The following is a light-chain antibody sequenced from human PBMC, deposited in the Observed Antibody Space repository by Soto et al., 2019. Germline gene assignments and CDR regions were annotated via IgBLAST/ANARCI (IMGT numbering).Light chain of an antibody. CDR2: RAS. CDR1: QTIYSN. J-gene: IGKJ1*01. Sequence: IQMTQSPATLSVSPGERATLSCRASQTIYSNVAWYQQRPGQAPRLLIYRASARATGIQARFSGSGSGTEFTLTICSLQSEDSAGYYCQQYQNLWTFGQGTKLE. V-gene: IGKV3-15*01. CDR3: QQYQNLWT.